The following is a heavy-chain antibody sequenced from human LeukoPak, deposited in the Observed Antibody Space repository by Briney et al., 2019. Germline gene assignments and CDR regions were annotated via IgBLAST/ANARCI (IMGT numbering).Heavy chain of an antibody. CDR2: MNPNSGNT. V-gene: IGHV1-8*01. J-gene: IGHJ4*02. D-gene: IGHD1-26*01. CDR1: GYTFTSYD. Sequence: ASVKPSCKASGYTFTSYDTNWVRQPTRRGLEWMGWMNPNSGNTGYAQKFQGRVTMTRNTSISTAYMELSSLRSEDTAVYYWARGQWELPYYFDYWGQGTLVTVSS. CDR3: ARGQWELPYYFDY.